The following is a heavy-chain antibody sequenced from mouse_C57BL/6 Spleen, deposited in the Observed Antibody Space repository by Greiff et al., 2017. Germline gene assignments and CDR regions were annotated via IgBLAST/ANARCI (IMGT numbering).Heavy chain of an antibody. CDR3: ARSGYCGSSFDY. CDR2: VNPNNGGT. CDR1: GYTFTDYN. Sequence: EVQLQQSGPELVKPGASVKMSCKASGYTFTDYNMHWVKQSHGKSLEWIGYVNPNNGGTSYNQKFKGKATLTVNKSSSTAYRELRSLTSEESAVYYCARSGYCGSSFDYWGQGTTLTVSS. V-gene: IGHV1-22*01. J-gene: IGHJ2*01. D-gene: IGHD1-1*01.